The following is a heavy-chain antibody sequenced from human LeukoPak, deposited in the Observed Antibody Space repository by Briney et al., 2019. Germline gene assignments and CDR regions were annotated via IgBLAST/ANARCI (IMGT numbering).Heavy chain of an antibody. CDR1: GFTFSDYS. CDR3: ARRGGNQVPFDY. J-gene: IGHJ4*02. Sequence: GGSLRLSWAASGFTFSDYSMHWVRQAPGKGLEDVSAITSNGDRTYFANSVKGRFTISRDNSRNTLYLQMGSLSAEDLAVYYCARRGGNQVPFDYWGQGTLVTVSS. V-gene: IGHV3-64*01. D-gene: IGHD1-14*01. CDR2: ITSNGDRT.